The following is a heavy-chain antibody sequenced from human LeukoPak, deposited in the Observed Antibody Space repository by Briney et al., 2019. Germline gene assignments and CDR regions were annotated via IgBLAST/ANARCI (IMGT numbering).Heavy chain of an antibody. V-gene: IGHV1-69*05. D-gene: IGHD6-6*01. J-gene: IGHJ6*03. CDR2: IIPIFGTA. CDR1: GGTFSSYA. Sequence: GASVKVSCKASGGTFSSYAISWVRQAPGQGLEWMGGIIPIFGTANYAQKFQGRVTITTDESTSTAYMELSSLRSEDTAVYYCASCGIAARHACYYYYMDVWGKGTTVTVSS. CDR3: ASCGIAARHACYYYYMDV.